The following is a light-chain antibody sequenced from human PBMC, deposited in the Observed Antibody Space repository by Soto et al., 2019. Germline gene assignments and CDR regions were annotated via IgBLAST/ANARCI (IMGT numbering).Light chain of an antibody. CDR3: LLGTHCPWT. CDR2: KVS. J-gene: IGKJ1*01. Sequence: DVVMTQSPLSLPVTLGQPASISCRSSQSLIHSDGNTYLNWFQQRPGQSPRRLIYKVSARDSGVPDRFSGGGSGADFTLKISRVEAEDVGVFYCLLGTHCPWTFGQGTEVEIK. CDR1: QSLIHSDGNTY. V-gene: IGKV2-30*02.